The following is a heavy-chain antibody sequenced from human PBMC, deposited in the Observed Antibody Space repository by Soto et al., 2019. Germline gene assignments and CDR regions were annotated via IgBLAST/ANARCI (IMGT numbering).Heavy chain of an antibody. Sequence: GASVKVSCKASGGTFSSYAISWVRQAPGQGLEWLGGIIPIFGTANYAQKFQGRVTITADESTSTAYMELSSLRSEDTAVYYCASAYTYYDILTGYFYDAFDIWRQGTMVTV. CDR1: GGTFSSYA. CDR2: IIPIFGTA. V-gene: IGHV1-69*13. D-gene: IGHD3-9*01. J-gene: IGHJ3*02. CDR3: ASAYTYYDILTGYFYDAFDI.